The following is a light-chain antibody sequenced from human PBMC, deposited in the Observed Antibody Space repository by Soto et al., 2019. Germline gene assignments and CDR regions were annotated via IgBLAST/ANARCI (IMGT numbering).Light chain of an antibody. CDR1: QSVSSSY. CDR3: QHYGCSPPST. CDR2: GAS. Sequence: EIVLTQSPGTLSLSRGERATLSCRASQSVSSSYLAWYQQKPGQTPRLLIYGASSRATGIPDRFSGSGSGIYFTLTISRLYPDDFAVYYCQHYGCSPPSTFGKVTKLEIK. J-gene: IGKJ2*01. V-gene: IGKV3-20*01.